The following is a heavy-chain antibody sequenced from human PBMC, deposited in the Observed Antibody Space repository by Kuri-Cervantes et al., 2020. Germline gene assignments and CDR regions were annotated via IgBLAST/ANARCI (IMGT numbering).Heavy chain of an antibody. J-gene: IGHJ3*02. CDR1: GFTVSSNY. CDR3: ARRGGSITSDAFDI. CDR2: IYSGGST. Sequence: GGSLRLSCAASGFTVSSNYMSWVRQAPGKGLEWVSVIYSGGSTYYADSVKGRFTISRDNSRSTLYLHMNSLRAEDTAVYYCARRGGSITSDAFDIWGQGTMVTVSS. V-gene: IGHV3-53*01. D-gene: IGHD2-15*01.